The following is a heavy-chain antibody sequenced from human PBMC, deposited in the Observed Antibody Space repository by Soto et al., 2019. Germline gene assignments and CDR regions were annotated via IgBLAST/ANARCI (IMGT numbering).Heavy chain of an antibody. J-gene: IGHJ5*02. Sequence: SGTLSLTCTVSGGSISSGDYYWSWIRQPPGKGLEWIGYIYYSGSTYYNPSLKSRVTISVDTSKNQFSLKLSSVTAADTAVYYCARFVVVTAIYWFDPWGQGTLVTVSS. CDR2: IYYSGST. CDR1: GGSISSGDYY. CDR3: ARFVVVTAIYWFDP. D-gene: IGHD2-21*02. V-gene: IGHV4-30-4*01.